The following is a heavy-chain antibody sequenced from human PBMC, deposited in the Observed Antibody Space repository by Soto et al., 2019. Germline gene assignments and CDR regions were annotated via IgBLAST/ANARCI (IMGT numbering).Heavy chain of an antibody. CDR1: GFTFSNYA. V-gene: IGHV3-23*01. CDR2: ISGSGGST. D-gene: IGHD2-15*01. CDR3: AKDSSRGPGSCLHY. J-gene: IGHJ4*02. Sequence: GGSLRLSCAASGFTFSNYAMSWVRQAPGKGLEWVSAISGSGGSTYYADSVKGRFTISRDNSKNTLYLQMNSLRAEDTAVYYCAKDSSRGPGSCLHYWGQGTLVTVSS.